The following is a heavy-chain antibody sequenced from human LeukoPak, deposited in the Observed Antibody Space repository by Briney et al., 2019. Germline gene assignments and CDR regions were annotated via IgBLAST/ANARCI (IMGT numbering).Heavy chain of an antibody. J-gene: IGHJ5*02. CDR2: VYSAGHT. CDR1: GFTVSSNY. D-gene: IGHD3-22*01. CDR3: ARARCDTCGYGS. Sequence: GGSLRLSCAASGFTVSSNYMSWVRQAPGKGLEWVAVVYSAGHTSYAGSVRGRFTISRDTSTNTLSLQMNSLRAEDTAEYYCARARCDTCGYGSWGQGTLVTVSS. V-gene: IGHV3-66*02.